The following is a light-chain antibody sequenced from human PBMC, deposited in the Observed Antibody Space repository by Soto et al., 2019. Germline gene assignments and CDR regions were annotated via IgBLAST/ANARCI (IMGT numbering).Light chain of an antibody. J-gene: IGKJ2*01. V-gene: IGKV3-15*01. Sequence: EIVMTQTPATLSVSPGERATLSCRASQSVSSNLAWYQQKPGQAPRLLIYGASTRATSIPARFSGSGSGTEFTLTISSLQSEDFAVYYCQQYNNWSYTFGQGTKLEIK. CDR3: QQYNNWSYT. CDR1: QSVSSN. CDR2: GAS.